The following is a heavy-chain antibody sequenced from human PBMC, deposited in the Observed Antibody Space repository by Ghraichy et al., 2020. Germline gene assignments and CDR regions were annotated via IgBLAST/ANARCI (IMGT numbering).Heavy chain of an antibody. CDR1: GGSISSYY. CDR3: ARFYWGDGYNGSRYFDY. V-gene: IGHV4-59*01. J-gene: IGHJ4*02. Sequence: SETLSLTCTVSGGSISSYYWSWIRQPPGKGLEWIGYIYYSGSTNYNPSLKSRVTISVDTSKNQFSLKLSSVTAADTAVYYCARFYWGDGYNGSRYFDYWGQGTLVTVSS. D-gene: IGHD5-24*01. CDR2: IYYSGST.